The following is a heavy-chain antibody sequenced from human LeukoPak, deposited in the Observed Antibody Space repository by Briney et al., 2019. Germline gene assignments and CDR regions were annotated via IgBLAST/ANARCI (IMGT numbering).Heavy chain of an antibody. Sequence: PGGSLRLSCAASGFTFSSYWMSWVRQAPGKGLEWVANIKQDGSEKYYVDSVKGRFTISRDNAKNSLYLQMNSLRAEDTAVYYCARPRGFGSPLYFDYWGQGTLVTVSS. CDR3: ARPRGFGSPLYFDY. V-gene: IGHV3-7*01. J-gene: IGHJ4*02. CDR2: IKQDGSEK. CDR1: GFTFSSYW. D-gene: IGHD3-10*01.